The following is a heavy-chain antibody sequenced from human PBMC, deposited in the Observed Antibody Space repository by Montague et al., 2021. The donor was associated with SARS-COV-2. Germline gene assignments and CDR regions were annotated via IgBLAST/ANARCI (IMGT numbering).Heavy chain of an antibody. J-gene: IGHJ4*02. CDR2: ISISGST. D-gene: IGHD6-19*01. Sequence: TLSLTCTVSGGSISSGSYHWSWIRRPAGEGLEWIGRISISGSTNYNPSLKSRVTISVDTSKDQFSLKLSSVTAADTAVYYCARDIAVAGLFDYWGQGTLVTVSS. V-gene: IGHV4-61*02. CDR3: ARDIAVAGLFDY. CDR1: GGSISSGSYH.